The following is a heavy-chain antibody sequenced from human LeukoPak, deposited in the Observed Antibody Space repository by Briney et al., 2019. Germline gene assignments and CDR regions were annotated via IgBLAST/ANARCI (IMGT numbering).Heavy chain of an antibody. Sequence: PGGSLRLSCEASGMIFNNHWMHWIRQAPGKGLVWVARINKDGSSTTYSDSVRGRFTISRDNARNTLSLQINSLRAEHTALYYCVRDVRGIGQDYYYMDVWGKGTTVTVSS. V-gene: IGHV3-74*01. CDR1: GMIFNNHW. J-gene: IGHJ6*03. CDR3: VRDVRGIGQDYYYMDV. D-gene: IGHD3/OR15-3a*01. CDR2: INKDGSST.